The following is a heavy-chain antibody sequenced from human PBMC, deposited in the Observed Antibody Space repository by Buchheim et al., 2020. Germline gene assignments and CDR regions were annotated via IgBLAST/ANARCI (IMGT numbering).Heavy chain of an antibody. V-gene: IGHV5-51*01. Sequence: DVQLAQSGAEVKKPGQSLKISCKASGYTFVDNWIGWVRQMPGKGLEWIGIIYPGDSVPTYSPSFQGQVTISVDTSISTAYLQWRSLKASDTAIYYCARHGDGYNTHYFDSWGQGTL. CDR2: IYPGDSVP. CDR1: GYTFVDNW. D-gene: IGHD5-24*01. CDR3: ARHGDGYNTHYFDS. J-gene: IGHJ4*02.